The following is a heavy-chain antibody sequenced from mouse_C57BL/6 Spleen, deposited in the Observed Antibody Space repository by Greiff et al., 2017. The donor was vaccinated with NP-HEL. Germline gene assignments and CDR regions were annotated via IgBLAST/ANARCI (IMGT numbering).Heavy chain of an antibody. V-gene: IGHV14-2*01. J-gene: IGHJ2*01. CDR2: IDPEDGET. Sequence: VQLQQSGAELVKPGASVKLSCTASGFNIKDYYMHWVKQRTEQGLEWIGRIDPEDGETKYAPKFQGKATITADTSSNTAYLQLSSPTSDDTAVYYCASPLYHSNFVGYFDYWGQGTTLTVSS. CDR1: GFNIKDYY. D-gene: IGHD2-5*01. CDR3: ASPLYHSNFVGYFDY.